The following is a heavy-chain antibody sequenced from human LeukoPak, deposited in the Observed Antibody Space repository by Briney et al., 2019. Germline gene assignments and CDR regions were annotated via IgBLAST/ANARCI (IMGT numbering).Heavy chain of an antibody. J-gene: IGHJ4*02. CDR3: ARLRDAYPDY. V-gene: IGHV3-23*01. CDR2: ISGSGGST. Sequence: GGSLRLSCAASGFSFSSYAVTWVRQAPGKGLAWVSGISGSGGSTYYADSVKGRFTISADKSISTAYLQWNSLKASDTAMYYCARLRDAYPDYWGQGTLITVSS. CDR1: GFSFSSYA. D-gene: IGHD5-24*01.